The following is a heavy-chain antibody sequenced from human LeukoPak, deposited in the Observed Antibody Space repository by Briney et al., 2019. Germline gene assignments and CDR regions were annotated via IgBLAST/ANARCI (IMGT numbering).Heavy chain of an antibody. CDR3: ARDPTLYYDSSGYYPTNYYYYGMDV. Sequence: SGGSLRLSCAASGFTFSSYGMHWVRQAPGKGLEWVAVIWYDGSNKYYADSVKGRFTISRDNSKNTLYLQTNSLRAEDTAVYYCARDPTLYYDSSGYYPTNYYYYGMDVWGQGTTVTVSS. CDR1: GFTFSSYG. CDR2: IWYDGSNK. D-gene: IGHD3-22*01. V-gene: IGHV3-33*01. J-gene: IGHJ6*02.